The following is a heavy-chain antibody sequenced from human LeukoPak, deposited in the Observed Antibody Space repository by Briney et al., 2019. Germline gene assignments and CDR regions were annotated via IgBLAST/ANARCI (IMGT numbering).Heavy chain of an antibody. Sequence: GGSLRLSCAASGFTFSSYGMHWVRQAPGKGLEWVAVISYDGSNKYYADSVKGRFTISRDNAKNFLYLQMNGLRAEDTAVYYCARESDYYDSSGYLDFDYWGRGTLVTVSS. V-gene: IGHV3-30*03. D-gene: IGHD3-22*01. CDR3: ARESDYYDSSGYLDFDY. J-gene: IGHJ4*02. CDR1: GFTFSSYG. CDR2: ISYDGSNK.